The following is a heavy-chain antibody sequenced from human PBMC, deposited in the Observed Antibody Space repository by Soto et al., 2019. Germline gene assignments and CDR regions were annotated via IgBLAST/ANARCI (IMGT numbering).Heavy chain of an antibody. CDR3: ARSHDLGYCSSTSCYNPEYSSQYYYYYGMDV. CDR2: ISYDGSNK. Sequence: QVQLVESGGGVVQPGRSLRLSCAASGFTFSSYAMHWVRQAPGKGLEWVAVISYDGSNKYYEDSVKGRFTISRDNSKNTLYMQLNRLRDEDTAVYYCARSHDLGYCSSTSCYNPEYSSQYYYYYGMDVWGQGTTVTVSS. J-gene: IGHJ6*02. D-gene: IGHD2-2*02. V-gene: IGHV3-30-3*01. CDR1: GFTFSSYA.